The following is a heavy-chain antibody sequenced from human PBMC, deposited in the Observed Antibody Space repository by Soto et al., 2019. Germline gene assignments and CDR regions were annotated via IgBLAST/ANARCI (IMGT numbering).Heavy chain of an antibody. CDR1: GYTFTGYY. Sequence: ASVKVSCKASGYTFTGYYMHWVRQAPGQGLEWMGWFNPNSGGTNYAQKFQGWVTMTRDTSISTAYLELSRLRSDDTALYYCAAAVNCSGGSCYSMDVWGQGTTVTVSS. J-gene: IGHJ6*02. CDR2: FNPNSGGT. CDR3: AAAVNCSGGSCYSMDV. V-gene: IGHV1-2*04. D-gene: IGHD2-15*01.